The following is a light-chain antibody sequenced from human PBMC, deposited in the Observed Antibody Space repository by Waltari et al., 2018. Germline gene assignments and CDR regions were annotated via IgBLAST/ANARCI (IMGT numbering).Light chain of an antibody. CDR1: QSLLHSNGYNY. Sequence: DIVMTQSPLSLPVTPGEPASISCRPSQSLLHSNGYNYLHWYLQKSGQSPQLLIYLGSNRASGVPDRFSGSGSGTDFTLKITKVEAEDVGVYYCMQALQTPYSFGQGTKLESK. CDR3: MQALQTPYS. V-gene: IGKV2-28*01. CDR2: LGS. J-gene: IGKJ2*03.